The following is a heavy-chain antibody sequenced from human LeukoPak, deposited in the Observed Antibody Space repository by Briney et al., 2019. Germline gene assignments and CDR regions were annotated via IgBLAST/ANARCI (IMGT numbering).Heavy chain of an antibody. CDR3: AKDPRVATIEIFDY. CDR1: GFTFSSYA. Sequence: GGSLRLSCAASGFTFSSYAMSWVRPAPGKGLEWVSSMSGGGGVTYYADSVKGRFTISRDNSKNTLYLQMNSLRAEDTAVYYCAKDPRVATIEIFDYWGQGTLVTVSS. J-gene: IGHJ4*02. D-gene: IGHD5-12*01. V-gene: IGHV3-23*01. CDR2: MSGGGGVT.